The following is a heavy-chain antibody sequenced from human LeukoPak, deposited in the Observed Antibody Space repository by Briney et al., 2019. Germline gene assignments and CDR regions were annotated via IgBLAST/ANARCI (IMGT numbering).Heavy chain of an antibody. CDR2: IYNGVNT. CDR3: ARSRAFNSGAFDP. V-gene: IGHV4-61*01. CDR1: GASVSSASY. Sequence: SETLSLTCTVSGASVSSASYWSWIRQPPGKGVEWIAHIYNGVNTNYNPSLKSRVTMSVDTSKNQFSLRLNSVTAADTAVYYCARSRAFNSGAFDPWGQGSLVTVSS. D-gene: IGHD1-26*01. J-gene: IGHJ5*02.